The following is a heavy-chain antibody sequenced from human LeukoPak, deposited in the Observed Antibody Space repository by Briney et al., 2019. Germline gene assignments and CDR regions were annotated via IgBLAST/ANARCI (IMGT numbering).Heavy chain of an antibody. V-gene: IGHV3-15*01. Sequence: SGGSLRLSCAASGFTFSNAWMSWVRQAPGKGLEWVGRIKSKTDGGTTDYAAPVKGRFTISRDDSKNTLYLQMNSLKTEDTAVYYCTTDRGYYGMDVWGKGTTVTVSS. D-gene: IGHD3-10*01. CDR3: TTDRGYYGMDV. CDR2: IKSKTDGGTT. J-gene: IGHJ6*04. CDR1: GFTFSNAW.